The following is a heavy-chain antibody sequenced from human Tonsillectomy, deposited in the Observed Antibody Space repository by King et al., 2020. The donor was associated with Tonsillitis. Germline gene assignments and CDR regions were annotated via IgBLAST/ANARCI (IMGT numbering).Heavy chain of an antibody. V-gene: IGHV3-7*01. Sequence: EVQLVESGGGLVKPGGSLRLSCAASGFTFSSYWMSWVRQAPGKGLEWVANIKQDGSEKYYVDSVKGRFTISRDNAKNSLYLQMISRRADATAVYYCARVLTGFGGGTFYAYSWGPGTLVTVSS. CDR2: IKQDGSEK. D-gene: IGHD2-15*01. CDR1: GFTFSSYW. J-gene: IGHJ4*02. CDR3: ARVLTGFGGGTFYAYS.